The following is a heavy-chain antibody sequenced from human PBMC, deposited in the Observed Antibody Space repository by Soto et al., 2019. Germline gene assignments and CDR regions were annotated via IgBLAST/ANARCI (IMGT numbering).Heavy chain of an antibody. CDR3: AKVTKRAAAGRYEYYKYGMDV. D-gene: IGHD6-13*01. V-gene: IGHV3-23*01. CDR1: GFAFSTYA. CDR2: ISGSGGSS. J-gene: IGHJ6*01. Sequence: EVQLLESGGALEHPGGSLRLSCAAAGFAFSTYAMTWVRQAPGKGLAWVSVISGSGGSSYYAASVKGRFTISRDNSKNTLFLQMNGLRAEDTAVYYCAKVTKRAAAGRYEYYKYGMDVW.